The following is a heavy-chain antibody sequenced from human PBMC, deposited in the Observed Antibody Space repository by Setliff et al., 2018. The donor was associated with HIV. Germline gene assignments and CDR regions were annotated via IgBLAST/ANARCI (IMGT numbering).Heavy chain of an antibody. D-gene: IGHD3-3*01. CDR2: IHFSGST. CDR1: GDSFSGTSYY. Sequence: PSETLSLTCAVSGDSFSGTSYYWGWIRQPPGKGLEWIGSIHFSGSTWYTQSLKSRVTIWVDTSKSQFSLKVNSVTAADTAVYYCVRPSLGIGGGSIFHNWGQGTLVTVSS. J-gene: IGHJ4*02. V-gene: IGHV4-39*01. CDR3: VRPSLGIGGGSIFHN.